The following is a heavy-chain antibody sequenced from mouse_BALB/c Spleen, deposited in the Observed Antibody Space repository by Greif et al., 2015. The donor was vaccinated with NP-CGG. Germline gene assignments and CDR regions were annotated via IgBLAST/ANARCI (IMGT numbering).Heavy chain of an antibody. V-gene: IGHV1-54*01. CDR3: ARWGDPATDWYFDV. D-gene: IGHD1-2*01. Sequence: QVQLQQSGAELVRPGTSVKVSCKASGYAFTNYLIEWVKQRPGQGLEWIGVINPGSGGTNYNEKFKGEATLTADKSSSTAYMQLSSLTSDDSAVYFCARWGDPATDWYFDVWGAGTTVTVSS. J-gene: IGHJ1*01. CDR1: GYAFTNYL. CDR2: INPGSGGT.